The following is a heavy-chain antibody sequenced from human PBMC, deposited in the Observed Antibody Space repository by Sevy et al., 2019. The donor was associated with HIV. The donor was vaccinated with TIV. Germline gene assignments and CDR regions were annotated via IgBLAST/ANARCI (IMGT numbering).Heavy chain of an antibody. CDR1: GGSISSGGYY. V-gene: IGHV4-31*03. J-gene: IGHJ4*02. Sequence: SETLSLTCTVSGGSISSGGYYWSWIRQHPGKGLEWIGYIYYSGSTYYNPSLKSRVTISVDTSKNQFSLKLSSVTAAGTAVYYCARANFDWLLLFDYWGQGTLVTVSS. CDR3: ARANFDWLLLFDY. D-gene: IGHD3-9*01. CDR2: IYYSGST.